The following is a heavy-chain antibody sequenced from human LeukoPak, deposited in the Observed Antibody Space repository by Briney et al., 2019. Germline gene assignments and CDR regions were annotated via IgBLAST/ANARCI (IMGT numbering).Heavy chain of an antibody. Sequence: PSETLSLTCAVYGGSFSGYYWSWIRQPPGKGLEWIGEINHSGSTNYNPSLKSRVTISVDTSKNQFSLKLSSVTAADTAVYYCARSTPGYDSSGYLYYFDYWGQGTLVTVSS. D-gene: IGHD3-22*01. J-gene: IGHJ4*02. CDR1: GGSFSGYY. CDR2: INHSGST. CDR3: ARSTPGYDSSGYLYYFDY. V-gene: IGHV4-34*01.